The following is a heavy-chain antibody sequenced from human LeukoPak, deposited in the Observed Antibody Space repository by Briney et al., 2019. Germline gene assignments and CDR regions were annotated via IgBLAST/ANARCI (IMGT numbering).Heavy chain of an antibody. D-gene: IGHD6-13*01. V-gene: IGHV3-30-3*01. Sequence: PGGSLRLSCAASGFTFSSYSMHWVRQAPGKGLEWVAAISYDGSIQYYADSVKDRFTISRDNSKNTLYLQMDSLRGEDTAVYYCARGPLPAAGTDLDYWGQGTLVTASS. CDR3: ARGPLPAAGTDLDY. CDR1: GFTFSSYS. CDR2: ISYDGSIQ. J-gene: IGHJ4*02.